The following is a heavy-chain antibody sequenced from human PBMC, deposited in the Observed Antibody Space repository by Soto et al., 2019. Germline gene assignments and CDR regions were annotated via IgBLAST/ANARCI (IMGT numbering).Heavy chain of an antibody. CDR1: GFTFTAYD. CDR2: ASSDGYNK. D-gene: IGHD3-22*01. V-gene: IGHV3-30-3*01. CDR3: ARGLEGGLDP. Sequence: QLQLVESGGGVVQPGRSLSLSCAASGFTFTAYDMHWVRQAPGKGLEWVAVASSDGYNKYYSDFVKGRFTISRDNSKNTGYLQMNSLRAEDTALYFCARGLEGGLDPWGQGTLVTVSS. J-gene: IGHJ5*02.